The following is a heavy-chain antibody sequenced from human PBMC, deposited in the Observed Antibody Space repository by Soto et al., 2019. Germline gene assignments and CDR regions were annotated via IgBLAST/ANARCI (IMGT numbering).Heavy chain of an antibody. Sequence: EVQLVESGGGLVKPGGSLRLSCAASGFTFSNAWMSWVRQAPGKGLEWVGRIKSKTDGGTTDYAAPVKGRFTISRDDSKNTLYLQMNSLKTEDTAVYYCTTGAPYGDYSFDYWGQGTLVTVSS. CDR2: IKSKTDGGTT. CDR1: GFTFSNAW. J-gene: IGHJ4*02. CDR3: TTGAPYGDYSFDY. V-gene: IGHV3-15*01. D-gene: IGHD4-17*01.